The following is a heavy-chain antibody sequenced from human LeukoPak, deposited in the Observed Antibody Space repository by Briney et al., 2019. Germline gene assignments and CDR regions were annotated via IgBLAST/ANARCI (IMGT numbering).Heavy chain of an antibody. D-gene: IGHD6-19*01. V-gene: IGHV5-51*01. Sequence: GESLKISCKGSGYSFTKYWIGCVRQMPGKGLEWMGIIYPGDSDTRYSPSFQGQVSISADRSISTAYLQWSSLKASDTAMYYCATRYSSGWYDAFDIWGQGTMVTVSS. CDR1: GYSFTKYW. CDR3: ATRYSSGWYDAFDI. J-gene: IGHJ3*02. CDR2: IYPGDSDT.